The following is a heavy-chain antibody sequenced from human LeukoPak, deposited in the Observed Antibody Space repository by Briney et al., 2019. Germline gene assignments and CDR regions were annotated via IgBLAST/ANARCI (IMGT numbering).Heavy chain of an antibody. J-gene: IGHJ4*02. CDR3: ARDGDYGTGSYYRGCIDF. D-gene: IGHD3-10*01. V-gene: IGHV1-2*02. Sequence: GASVTVSCKTSGYSFTAFYIHWVRQAPGQGLEWMGWIHPRRGDTNYAQKFQGRVTMTRDTSISTAYLDLSSLRSDDTAVYYCARDGDYGTGSYYRGCIDFWGQGTPVTVSP. CDR1: GYSFTAFY. CDR2: IHPRRGDT.